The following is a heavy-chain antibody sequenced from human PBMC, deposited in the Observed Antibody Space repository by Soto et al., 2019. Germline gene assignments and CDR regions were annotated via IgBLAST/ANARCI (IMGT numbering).Heavy chain of an antibody. V-gene: IGHV3-48*03. D-gene: IGHD2-2*01. CDR3: VRYCSTTLCNGVATRTFDY. CDR2: ISTSGSTV. CDR1: RFTFSTYE. Sequence: GGSLRLSCAASRFTFSTYEMNWVRQAPGKGLEWVSYISTSGSTVYYADSVKGRFTISRDNTRNSLYLQMNSLRDEDTALYYCVRYCSTTLCNGVATRTFDYWGQGTLVP. J-gene: IGHJ4*02.